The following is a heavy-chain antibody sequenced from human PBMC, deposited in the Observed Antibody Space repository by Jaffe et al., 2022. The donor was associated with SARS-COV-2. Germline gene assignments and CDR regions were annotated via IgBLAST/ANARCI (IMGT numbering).Heavy chain of an antibody. CDR3: ARAHHRDRAGNYFDY. CDR2: ISYDGSNK. J-gene: IGHJ4*02. V-gene: IGHV3-30-3*01. D-gene: IGHD1-1*01. CDR1: GFTFSSYA. Sequence: QVQLVESGGGVVQPGRSLRLSCAASGFTFSSYAMHWVRQAPGKGLEWVAVISYDGSNKYYADSVKGRFTISRDNSKNTLYLQMNSLRAEDTAVYYCARAHHRDRAGNYFDYWGQGTLVTVSS.